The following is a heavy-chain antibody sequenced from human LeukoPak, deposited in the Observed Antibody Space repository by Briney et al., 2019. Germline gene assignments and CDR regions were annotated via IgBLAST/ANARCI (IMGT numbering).Heavy chain of an antibody. V-gene: IGHV4-59*01. Sequence: ASETLSLTCTVSGGSISSYYWSWIRQPPGKGLEWIGYIYYTGSTTYNSSLKSRVTISLDTSQNQFSLKLTSVTPADTAVYYCAKTAKYYYGSETYYFFEYWGQGTLVTVSS. CDR1: GGSISSYY. D-gene: IGHD3-10*01. CDR3: AKTAKYYYGSETYYFFEY. J-gene: IGHJ4*02. CDR2: IYYTGST.